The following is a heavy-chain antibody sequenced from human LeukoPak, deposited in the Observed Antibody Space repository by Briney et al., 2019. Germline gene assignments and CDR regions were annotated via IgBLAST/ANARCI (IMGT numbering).Heavy chain of an antibody. CDR3: ARDTYGSGSYSSDY. V-gene: IGHV1-2*06. D-gene: IGHD3-10*01. J-gene: IGHJ4*02. CDR2: INPNSGGT. CDR1: GYTFTGYY. Sequence: ASVKVSCKASGYTFTGYYMHWVRQAPGQGLEWMGRINPNSGGTNYAQKFQGRVTMTRDTSISTAYMELSRLRSDDTALYYCARDTYGSGSYSSDYWGQGTLVTVSS.